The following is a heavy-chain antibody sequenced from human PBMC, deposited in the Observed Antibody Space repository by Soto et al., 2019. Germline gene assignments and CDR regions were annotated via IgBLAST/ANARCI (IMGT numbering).Heavy chain of an antibody. V-gene: IGHV4-34*01. J-gene: IGHJ4*02. Sequence: QVQLQQWGAGLLKPSETLSLTCAVYGGSFSGYYWSWIRQPPGKGLEWIGEINHSGSTNYNPSLKSRVTISVDTSKNQFSLKRSSVTAADTAVYYCARLAYYGSGMDYWGQGTLVTVSS. D-gene: IGHD3-10*01. CDR2: INHSGST. CDR3: ARLAYYGSGMDY. CDR1: GGSFSGYY.